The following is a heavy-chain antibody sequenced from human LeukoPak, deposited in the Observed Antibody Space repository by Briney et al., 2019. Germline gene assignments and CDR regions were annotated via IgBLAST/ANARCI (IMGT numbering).Heavy chain of an antibody. CDR3: VRDRQGDYSFDY. CDR2: ISSTGDNT. CDR1: GFIFTNYA. V-gene: IGHV3-23*01. D-gene: IGHD4-17*01. J-gene: IGHJ4*02. Sequence: LPGGSLRLSCAASGFIFTNYAMNWARHPPGRGLQWVSGISSTGDNTYYADPVKGRFTISRDNSQNMVYLQVSSLAAEDTADYYCVRDRQGDYSFDYGGQGILATVSS.